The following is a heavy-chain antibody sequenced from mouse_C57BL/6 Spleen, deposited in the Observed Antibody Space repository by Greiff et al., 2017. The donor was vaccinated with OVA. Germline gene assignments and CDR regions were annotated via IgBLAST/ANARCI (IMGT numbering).Heavy chain of an antibody. D-gene: IGHD1-1*01. CDR2: INYDGSST. CDR1: GFTFSDYY. J-gene: IGHJ1*03. Sequence: VQLKESEGGLVQPGSSMKLSCTASGFTFSDYYMAWVRQVPEKGLEWVANINYDGSSTYYLDTLKSRFIISRDNAKNILYLQMSSLKSEDTATYYCARDILLSYFDVWGTGTTVTVSS. V-gene: IGHV5-16*01. CDR3: ARDILLSYFDV.